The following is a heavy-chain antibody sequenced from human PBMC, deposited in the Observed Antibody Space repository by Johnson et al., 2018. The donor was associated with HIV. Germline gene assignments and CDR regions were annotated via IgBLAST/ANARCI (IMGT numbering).Heavy chain of an antibody. V-gene: IGHV3-7*01. D-gene: IGHD3-3*01. CDR2: IKLDGSEK. Sequence: VQLVESGGGLVQPGGSLRLSCAASGFTFSSYWMSWVRQAPGKGLEWVANIKLDGSEKYYVDSVRGRFTISRDNAKNSLYLQMNSLRAEDTAVYYCARDWGYNLWSGWPPGAFDFWGQGTMVTVSS. J-gene: IGHJ3*01. CDR3: ARDWGYNLWSGWPPGAFDF. CDR1: GFTFSSYW.